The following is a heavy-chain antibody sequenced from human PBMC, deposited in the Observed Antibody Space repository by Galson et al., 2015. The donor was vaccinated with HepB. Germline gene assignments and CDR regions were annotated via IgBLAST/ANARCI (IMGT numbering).Heavy chain of an antibody. V-gene: IGHV1-18*01. Sequence: SVKVSCKASGYTFTSYGISWVRQAPGQGLEWMGWISAYNGNTNYAQKLQGRVTMTTDTSTSTAYMELRSLRSDDTAVYYCARDLLAYCGGDCYPGAFDIWGQGTMVTVSS. CDR2: ISAYNGNT. CDR1: GYTFTSYG. J-gene: IGHJ3*02. D-gene: IGHD2-21*01. CDR3: ARDLLAYCGGDCYPGAFDI.